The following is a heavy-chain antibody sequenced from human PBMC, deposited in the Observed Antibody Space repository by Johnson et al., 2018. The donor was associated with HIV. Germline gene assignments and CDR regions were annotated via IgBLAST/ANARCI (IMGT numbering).Heavy chain of an antibody. CDR3: ARSPGEADALDI. D-gene: IGHD3-10*01. CDR1: GFTFSRYW. J-gene: IGHJ3*02. CDR2: IKQDGSEK. V-gene: IGHV3-7*01. Sequence: VQLVESGGGLVQPGGSLRLSCVVSGFTFSRYWMSWVRQAPGKGLEWVANIKQDGSEKYYVESVKGRFTISRDNAKNSLDLQMNSLRAEDTAMYYCARSPGEADALDIWGQGTMVTVSS.